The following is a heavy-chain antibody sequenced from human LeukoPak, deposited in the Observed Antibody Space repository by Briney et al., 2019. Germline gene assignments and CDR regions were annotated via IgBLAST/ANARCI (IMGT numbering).Heavy chain of an antibody. CDR1: GYTFTSYG. CDR3: ARRSYYDFWSGYLDP. J-gene: IGHJ5*02. V-gene: IGHV1-18*01. D-gene: IGHD3-3*01. CDR2: ISAYNGNT. Sequence: ASVKVSCKASGYTFTSYGISWVRQAPGQGLEWIGWISAYNGNTNYAQKLQGRVTMTTDTSTSTAYMELRSLRSDDTAVYYCARRSYYDFWSGYLDPWGQGTLVTVSS.